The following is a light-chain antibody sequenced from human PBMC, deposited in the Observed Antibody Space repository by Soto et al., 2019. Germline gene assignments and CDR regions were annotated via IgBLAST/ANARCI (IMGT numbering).Light chain of an antibody. CDR1: QSVSSY. V-gene: IGKV3-11*01. Sequence: EIVLTQSPATLSLSPGERATLSCRASQSVSSYLAWYQQKPGQAPRLLIYDASNRATGIPARFSGSGSGTDFTLTIGRPEPEDFAVYYCQQCGSSSTFGQGTRLEI. CDR3: QQCGSSST. J-gene: IGKJ5*01. CDR2: DAS.